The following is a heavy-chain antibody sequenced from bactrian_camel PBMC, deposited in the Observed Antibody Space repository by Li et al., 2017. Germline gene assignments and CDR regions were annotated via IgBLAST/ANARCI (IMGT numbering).Heavy chain of an antibody. Sequence: HVQLVESGGGSVQAGGSLRLSCVADGLIFSICGMGWFRQVTGKGLEWVSGINSDDGSTYYTDSVKGRLTISRDNAKNTLYLQMNSLTPEDAAMYYRAKEGRLTYYGGNWFDYGMDYWGKGTQVTVS. J-gene: IGHJ7*01. V-gene: IGHV3S1*01. D-gene: IGHD2*01. CDR2: INSDDGST. CDR1: GLIFSICG.